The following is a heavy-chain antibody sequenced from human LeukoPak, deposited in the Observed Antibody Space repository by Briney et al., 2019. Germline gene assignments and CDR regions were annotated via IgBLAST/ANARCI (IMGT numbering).Heavy chain of an antibody. J-gene: IGHJ6*03. Sequence: KPSETLSLTCTVSGVSISNTVYYWGWIRQAPGKGLEWIGTSFDGGNSYYYPSLKSRVTMSVDGSKNQFSLTLASVTAADTAVYYCATTSGYRNYYYYYIDVWGKGTTVTVSS. D-gene: IGHD3-22*01. CDR2: SFDGGNS. CDR3: ATTSGYRNYYYYYIDV. CDR1: GVSISNTVYY. V-gene: IGHV4-39*01.